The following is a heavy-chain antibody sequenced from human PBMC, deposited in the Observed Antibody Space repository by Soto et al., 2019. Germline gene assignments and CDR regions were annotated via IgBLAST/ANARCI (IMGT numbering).Heavy chain of an antibody. CDR2: ISSSSSYI. D-gene: IGHD1-7*01. J-gene: IGHJ4*02. CDR1: GFTFSSYS. Sequence: EVQLVESGGGLVKPGGSLRLSCAASGFTFSSYSMNWVRQAPGKGLEWVSSISSSSSYIYYADSVKGRFTISRDNAKNSLYLQMNSLRAEDTAVYYCARELNWNYVNDYWGQGTLVTVSS. CDR3: ARELNWNYVNDY. V-gene: IGHV3-21*01.